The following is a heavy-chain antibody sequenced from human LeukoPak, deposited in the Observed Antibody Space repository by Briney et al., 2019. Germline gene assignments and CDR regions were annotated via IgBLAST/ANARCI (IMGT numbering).Heavy chain of an antibody. V-gene: IGHV1-46*03. J-gene: IGHJ6*03. Sequence: GASVKVSCKASGGTFTSYYMHWVRQAPGQGLEWMGIINPSGGSTSYAQKFQGRVTMTRDTSTSTVYMELSSLRSEDTAVYYCARDFKVTMVRGVENYYYYMDVWGKGTTVTVSS. CDR3: ARDFKVTMVRGVENYYYYMDV. CDR2: INPSGGST. CDR1: GGTFTSYY. D-gene: IGHD3-10*01.